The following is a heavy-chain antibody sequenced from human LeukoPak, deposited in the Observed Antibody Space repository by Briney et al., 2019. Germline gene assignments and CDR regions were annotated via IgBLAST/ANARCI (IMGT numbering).Heavy chain of an antibody. J-gene: IGHJ4*02. CDR1: GFTFSSYW. CDR3: AREDAEAYYFDY. CDR2: INSDGSST. V-gene: IGHV3-74*01. Sequence: PGGSLRLSCAASGFTFSSYWMDWVRQAPGKGLVWVSRINSDGSSTSYADSVKGRFTISRDNAKNTLYLQMNSLRAEDTAVYYCAREDAEAYYFDYWGQGTLVTVSS.